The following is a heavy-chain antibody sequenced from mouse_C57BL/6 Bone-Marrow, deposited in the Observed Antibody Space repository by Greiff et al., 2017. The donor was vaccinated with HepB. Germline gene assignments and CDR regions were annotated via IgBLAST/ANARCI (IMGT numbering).Heavy chain of an antibody. V-gene: IGHV1-81*01. CDR3: ARVDYGSSWGYWYFDV. D-gene: IGHD1-1*01. CDR1: GYTFTSYG. Sequence: VQLQQSGAELARPGASVKLSCKASGYTFTSYGISWVKQRTGQGLEWIGEIYPRSGNTYYNAKFKGKATLTADKSSSTAYMELRSLTSEDSAVYFCARVDYGSSWGYWYFDVWGTGTTVTGSS. CDR2: IYPRSGNT. J-gene: IGHJ1*03.